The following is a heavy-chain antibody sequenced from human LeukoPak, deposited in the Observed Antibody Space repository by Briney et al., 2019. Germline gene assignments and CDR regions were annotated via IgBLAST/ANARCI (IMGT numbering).Heavy chain of an antibody. Sequence: SVKVSCKPSGDTLPNAALSWVRQAPGQGLEWVGRIIPVFDAATYAQRFQGRVSITTDESTSTVYMELSSLKSDDTAVYYCAARPQIATAASFDYWGQGTLVTVSS. D-gene: IGHD6-25*01. CDR2: IIPVFDAA. J-gene: IGHJ4*02. CDR3: AARPQIATAASFDY. V-gene: IGHV1-69*05. CDR1: GDTLPNAA.